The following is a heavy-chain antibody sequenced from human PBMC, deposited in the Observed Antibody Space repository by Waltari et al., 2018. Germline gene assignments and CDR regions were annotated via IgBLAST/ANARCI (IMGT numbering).Heavy chain of an antibody. V-gene: IGHV3-23*01. J-gene: IGHJ4*02. CDR2: ISGSGGST. CDR1: GFTFSSYA. CDR3: AKDRGDYDYIWGSYDY. Sequence: EVQLLESGGGLVQPGGSLRLSCAASGFTFSSYAMSWVRQAPGKGLEWVSAISGSGGSTDYADAEKGRFTISRDNSKNTLYLQMNSLRAEDTAVYYCAKDRGDYDYIWGSYDYWGQGTLVTVSS. D-gene: IGHD3-16*01.